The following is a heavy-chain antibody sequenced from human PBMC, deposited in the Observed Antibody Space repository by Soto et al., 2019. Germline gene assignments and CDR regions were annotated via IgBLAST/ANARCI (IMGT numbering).Heavy chain of an antibody. CDR2: ISGSGGST. J-gene: IGHJ5*02. CDR3: AKALRGGGVPGGTWFDP. CDR1: GFTFSSYA. Sequence: EVQLLESGGGLVQPGGSLRLSCAASGFTFSSYAMSWVRQAPGKGLEWVSAISGSGGSTYYADSVKGRFTISRDNSKNTLYLQMNSLRAEDTAVYYCAKALRGGGVPGGTWFDPWGQGTLVTVSS. D-gene: IGHD3-16*01. V-gene: IGHV3-23*01.